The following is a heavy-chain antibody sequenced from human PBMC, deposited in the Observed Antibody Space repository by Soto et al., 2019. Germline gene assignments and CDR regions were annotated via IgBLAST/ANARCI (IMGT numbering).Heavy chain of an antibody. V-gene: IGHV1-18*01. D-gene: IGHD5-18*01. J-gene: IGHJ6*02. CDR2: ISGYNGNT. CDR3: ARDPGFGFGYSYAFAMDV. Sequence: QVQLVQSGAEVKKPGASVKVSCKASGYTFSNYGISWVRQGPGQGLEWMGWISGYNGNTHYEEKVQDRIKMTTDTSTRTTYLELRRLRSDDTDVYFCARDPGFGFGYSYAFAMDVWGQGTTVTVSS. CDR1: GYTFSNYG.